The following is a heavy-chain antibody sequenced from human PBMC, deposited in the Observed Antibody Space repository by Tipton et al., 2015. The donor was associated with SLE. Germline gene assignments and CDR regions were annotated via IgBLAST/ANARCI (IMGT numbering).Heavy chain of an antibody. D-gene: IGHD2-2*01. Sequence: TLSLTCAVYGGSFSGFYWSWIRQPPGKGLEWIGEINHSGSTNYNPSLKSRVTISVDTSKNQFSLRLTSVTAADTAVYYCARSPVIVVVPASYYYYYYYMDVWGKGTTVTVSS. CDR3: ARSPVIVVVPASYYYYYYYMDV. J-gene: IGHJ6*03. CDR2: INHSGST. V-gene: IGHV4-34*01. CDR1: GGSFSGFY.